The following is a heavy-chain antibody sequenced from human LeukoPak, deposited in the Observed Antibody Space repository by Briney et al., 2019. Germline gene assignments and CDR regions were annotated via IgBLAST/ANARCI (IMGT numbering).Heavy chain of an antibody. V-gene: IGHV3-23*01. J-gene: IGHJ4*02. CDR2: VSGSGGST. Sequence: TGGSLRLSCAASGFTFSNYAMSWVRQAPGKGLEWVSTVSGSGGSTYYADSVKGRFTISRDNSKNTLYLQMNNLRAEDTAVYYCAKDHDRYSSGYQLDYWGQGTLVTVSS. CDR1: GFTFSNYA. CDR3: AKDHDRYSSGYQLDY. D-gene: IGHD3-22*01.